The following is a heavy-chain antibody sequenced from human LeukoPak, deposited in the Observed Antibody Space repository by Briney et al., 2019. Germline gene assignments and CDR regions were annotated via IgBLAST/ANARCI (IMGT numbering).Heavy chain of an antibody. CDR3: ARDPDSGHDL. V-gene: IGHV1-2*02. Sequence: APVKVSCKAFGYNFAHFHTHWVRQAPGQGLEWVGSLNPSTGDTLLPQKFQGRVTMTRDTSITVGYMELSSLTFDDTGVYYCARDPDSGHDLWGQGNPFTVAS. J-gene: IGHJ4*02. D-gene: IGHD2-15*01. CDR1: GYNFAHFH. CDR2: LNPSTGDT.